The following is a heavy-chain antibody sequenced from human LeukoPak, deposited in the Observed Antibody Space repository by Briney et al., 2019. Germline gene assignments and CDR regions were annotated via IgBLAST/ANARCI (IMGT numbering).Heavy chain of an antibody. CDR2: IQQDGSEK. D-gene: IGHD3-9*01. CDR3: ARENYDILTGFGWFDL. J-gene: IGHJ5*02. Sequence: GGSLRLSCAASGFTFSSYWMSWVRQAPGKGLEWVADIQQDGSEKYYVDSVKGRFTISRDNAKNSLYLQMNSLRGEDTAVYYCARENYDILTGFGWFDLWGQGTLVTVSS. V-gene: IGHV3-7*01. CDR1: GFTFSSYW.